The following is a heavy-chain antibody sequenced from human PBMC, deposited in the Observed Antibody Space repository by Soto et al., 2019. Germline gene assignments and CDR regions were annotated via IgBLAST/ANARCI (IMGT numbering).Heavy chain of an antibody. CDR2: IYSGGST. Sequence: GGSLRLSCAASGFTVSSNYMSWVRQAPGKGLEWVSVIYSGGSTYYDDSEEGRFTISRDNSKNRLYPQMNRLRHEDTLVYYCAADRITIFGVVSYYYGMDVWGQGTMVTVSS. D-gene: IGHD3-3*01. J-gene: IGHJ6*02. V-gene: IGHV3-53*01. CDR3: AADRITIFGVVSYYYGMDV. CDR1: GFTVSSNY.